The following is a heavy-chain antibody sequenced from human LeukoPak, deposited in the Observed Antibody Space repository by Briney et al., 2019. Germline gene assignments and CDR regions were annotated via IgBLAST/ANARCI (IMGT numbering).Heavy chain of an antibody. V-gene: IGHV3-20*04. CDR3: ARIGIYGDFGRYFDY. D-gene: IGHD4-17*01. CDR2: INWNGGSI. CDR1: GFTFSSYG. J-gene: IGHJ4*02. Sequence: PGGSLRLSCAASGFTFSSYGMSWVRQAPGKGLEWVSGINWNGGSIDYADSVKGRFTISRDDAKNSLYLQMNSLRAEDTALYYCARIGIYGDFGRYFDYWGQGTLVTVSS.